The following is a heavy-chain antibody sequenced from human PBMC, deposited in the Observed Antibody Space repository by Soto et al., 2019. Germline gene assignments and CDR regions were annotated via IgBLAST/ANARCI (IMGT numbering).Heavy chain of an antibody. Sequence: LRLSCAASGFTFSSYGMHWVRQAPGKGLEWVAVISYDGSNKYYADSVKGRFTISRDNSKNTLYLQMNSLRAEDTAVYYCAKGPGFGVVAPYYYYMDVWGKGTTVTVSS. CDR2: ISYDGSNK. V-gene: IGHV3-30*18. CDR3: AKGPGFGVVAPYYYYMDV. CDR1: GFTFSSYG. D-gene: IGHD3-3*01. J-gene: IGHJ6*03.